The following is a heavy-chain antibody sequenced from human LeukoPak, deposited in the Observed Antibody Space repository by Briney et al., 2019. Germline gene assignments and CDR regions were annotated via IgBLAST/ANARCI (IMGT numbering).Heavy chain of an antibody. Sequence: SVKVSCKTSGGTFSSYAISWVRQAPGQGLEWMGRIIPIFGTANYAQKFQGRVTITTDESTSTAYMELSSLRSEDTAVYYCAGDYDILTGYYHDAFDIWGQGTMVTVSS. CDR3: AGDYDILTGYYHDAFDI. D-gene: IGHD3-9*01. CDR1: GGTFSSYA. J-gene: IGHJ3*02. V-gene: IGHV1-69*05. CDR2: IIPIFGTA.